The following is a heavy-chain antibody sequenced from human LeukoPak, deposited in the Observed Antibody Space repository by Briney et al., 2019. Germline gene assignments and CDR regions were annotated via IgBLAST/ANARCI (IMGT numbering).Heavy chain of an antibody. CDR3: VCVRGVTLY. Sequence: PGGSLRLSCAASGFTFSSYAMSWARQAPGKGLEWVAVISYDGSNKYYADSVKGRFTISRDNSKNTLYLQMNSLRAEDTAVYYCVCVRGVTLYWGQGTLVTVSS. J-gene: IGHJ4*02. CDR2: ISYDGSNK. V-gene: IGHV3-30*03. D-gene: IGHD3-10*01. CDR1: GFTFSSYA.